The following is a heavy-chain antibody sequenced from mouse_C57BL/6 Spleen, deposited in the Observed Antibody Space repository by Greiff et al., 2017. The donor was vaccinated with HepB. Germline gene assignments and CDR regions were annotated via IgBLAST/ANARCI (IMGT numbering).Heavy chain of an antibody. D-gene: IGHD2-1*01. CDR3: TRVGFYYGNPAWFAY. Sequence: QVQLQQSGAELVRPGASVTLSCKASGYTFTDYEMHWVKQTPVHGLEWIGAIDPETGGTAYNQKFKGKAILTADKSSSTAYMELRSLTSEDSAVYYCTRVGFYYGNPAWFAYWGQGTLVSVSA. V-gene: IGHV1-15*01. CDR1: GYTFTDYE. J-gene: IGHJ3*01. CDR2: IDPETGGT.